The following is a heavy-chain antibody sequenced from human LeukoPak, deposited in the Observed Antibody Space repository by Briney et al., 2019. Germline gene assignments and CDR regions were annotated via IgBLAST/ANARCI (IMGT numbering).Heavy chain of an antibody. CDR1: GFSFSSHS. J-gene: IGHJ4*02. CDR2: ISSNGGST. CDR3: GVGLSYDFAEFCWFDF. Sequence: WGSLTLTCTASGFSFSSHSWHWARQAPGKGLEYVSAISSNGGSTHYADSVKGRFTISRDNSKNTLYLQMGSLRAEDMAVYYCGVGLSYDFAEFCWFDFEGQGKGVTVSS. V-gene: IGHV3-64*02. D-gene: IGHD5-12*01.